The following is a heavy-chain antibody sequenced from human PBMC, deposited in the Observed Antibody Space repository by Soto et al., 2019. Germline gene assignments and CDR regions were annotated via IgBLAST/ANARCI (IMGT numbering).Heavy chain of an antibody. CDR1: SFTFSTYS. CDR3: ARPKYYYDSSGPAAY. J-gene: IGHJ4*02. D-gene: IGHD3-22*01. CDR2: ISSSSSNI. Sequence: PGVSLILSCTPSSFTFSTYSMNWLLQAPGKGMEWVSYISSSSSNIFYTDSVKGRFTVSRDNAKNSLYLQMNSLRAEDTAVYYCARPKYYYDSSGPAAYWGQGTLVTVSS. V-gene: IGHV3-48*01.